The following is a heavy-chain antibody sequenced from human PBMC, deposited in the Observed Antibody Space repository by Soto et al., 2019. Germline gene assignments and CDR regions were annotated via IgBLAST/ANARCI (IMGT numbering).Heavy chain of an antibody. CDR2: ISYDGSNK. Sequence: QVQLVESGGGVVQPGRSLRLSCAASGFTFSSYAMHWVRQAPGKGLEWVAVISYDGSNKYYADSVKGRFTISRDNSKNTLYLQMNSLRAEDTAVYYCARDQGHCSSTSCYLYYYYYGMDVWGQGTTVTVSS. D-gene: IGHD2-2*01. CDR1: GFTFSSYA. J-gene: IGHJ6*02. CDR3: ARDQGHCSSTSCYLYYYYYGMDV. V-gene: IGHV3-30-3*01.